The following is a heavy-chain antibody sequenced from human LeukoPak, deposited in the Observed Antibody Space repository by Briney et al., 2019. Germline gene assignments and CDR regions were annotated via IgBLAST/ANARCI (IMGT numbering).Heavy chain of an antibody. J-gene: IGHJ4*02. Sequence: ETLSLTCTVSGDSSDNNGFYWGWIRQPPGKGLEWIGNIYYSGSTYYNPSLKSRVTISVDTSKNQFSLKLSSVTAADTAVYYCARGTRGSDSSFDFWGQGTLVTVSS. CDR1: GDSSDNNGFY. V-gene: IGHV4-39*07. D-gene: IGHD1-1*01. CDR2: IYYSGST. CDR3: ARGTRGSDSSFDF.